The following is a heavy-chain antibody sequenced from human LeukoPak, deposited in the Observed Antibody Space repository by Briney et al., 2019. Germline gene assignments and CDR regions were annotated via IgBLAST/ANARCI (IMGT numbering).Heavy chain of an antibody. D-gene: IGHD3-10*01. CDR1: GFTFDDYA. CDR3: AKDLGSGSHPSFDY. J-gene: IGHJ4*02. V-gene: IGHV3-43*02. CDR2: ISGDGGST. Sequence: QPGGSLGLSCAASGFTFDDYAMHWVRQAPGKGLEWVSLISGDGGSTYYADSVKGRFTISRDNSKNSLYLQMNSLRTEDTALYYCAKDLGSGSHPSFDYWGQGTLVTVSS.